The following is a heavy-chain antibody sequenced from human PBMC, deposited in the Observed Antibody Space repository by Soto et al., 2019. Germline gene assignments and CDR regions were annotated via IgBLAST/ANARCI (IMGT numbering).Heavy chain of an antibody. D-gene: IGHD1-26*01. J-gene: IGHJ4*02. CDR3: AETTSGSYYGGGFDY. CDR1: GGTFSSYA. V-gene: IGHV1-69*12. Sequence: QVQLVQSGAEVKKPGSSVKVSCKASGGTFSSYAISCVRQAPGQGLEWMGGIIPIFGTANYAQKFQGRVTITADESTSTAYMGLSSLRSEDTAVYYCAETTSGSYYGGGFDYWGQGTLVTVSS. CDR2: IIPIFGTA.